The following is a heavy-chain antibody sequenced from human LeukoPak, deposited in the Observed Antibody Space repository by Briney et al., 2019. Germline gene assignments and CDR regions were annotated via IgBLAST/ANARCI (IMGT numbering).Heavy chain of an antibody. CDR3: ARTVGSYFDY. V-gene: IGHV1-69*13. Sequence: GASVKVSCKASGGTFSSYAISWVRQAPGQGLEWMGGIIPIFGTANYAQKFQGRVTITADESTSTAYMELSSLRSEDAAVYYCARTVGSYFDYWGQGTLVTVSS. CDR1: GGTFSSYA. CDR2: IIPIFGTA. D-gene: IGHD1-26*01. J-gene: IGHJ4*02.